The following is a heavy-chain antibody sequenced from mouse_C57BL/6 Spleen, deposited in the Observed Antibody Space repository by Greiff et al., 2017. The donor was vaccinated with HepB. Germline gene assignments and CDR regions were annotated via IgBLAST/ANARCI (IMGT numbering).Heavy chain of an antibody. CDR1: GYSFTSYY. D-gene: IGHD1-1*01. V-gene: IGHV1-66*01. CDR3: ARRGYYGSSYFFDY. Sequence: VKLMESGPELVKPGASVKISCKASGYSFTSYYIHWVKQRPGQGLEWIGWIYPGSGNTKYNEKFKGKATLTADTSSSTAYMQLSSLTSEDSAVYYCARRGYYGSSYFFDYWGQGTTLTVSS. CDR2: IYPGSGNT. J-gene: IGHJ2*01.